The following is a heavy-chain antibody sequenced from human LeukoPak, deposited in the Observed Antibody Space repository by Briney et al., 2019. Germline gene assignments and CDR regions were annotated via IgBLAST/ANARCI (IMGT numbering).Heavy chain of an antibody. D-gene: IGHD6-19*01. V-gene: IGHV4-34*09. CDR1: GGSFSGYY. CDR3: ARQIAVAYFDY. J-gene: IGHJ4*02. CDR2: IYYSGST. Sequence: SETLSLTCAVYGGSFSGYYWSWIRQPPGKGLEWIGYIYYSGSTYYNPSLKSRVTISVDTSKNQFSLKLSSVTAADTAVYYCARQIAVAYFDYWGQGTLVTVSS.